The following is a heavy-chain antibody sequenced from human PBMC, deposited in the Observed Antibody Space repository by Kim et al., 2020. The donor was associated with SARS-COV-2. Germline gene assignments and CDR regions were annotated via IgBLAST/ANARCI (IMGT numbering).Heavy chain of an antibody. J-gene: IGHJ4*02. CDR1: GFTFSSYG. D-gene: IGHD5-18*01. CDR3: AKSGYSYGYYQGYFDY. CDR2: IWYDGSNK. Sequence: GGSLRLSCAASGFTFSSYGMHWVRQAPGKGLEWVAVIWYDGSNKYYADSVKGRFTISRDNSKNTLYLQMNSLRAEDTAVYYCAKSGYSYGYYQGYFDYWGQGTLVTVSS. V-gene: IGHV3-33*06.